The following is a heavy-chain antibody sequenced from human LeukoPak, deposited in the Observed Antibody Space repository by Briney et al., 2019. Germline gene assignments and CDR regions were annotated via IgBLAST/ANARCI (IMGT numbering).Heavy chain of an antibody. D-gene: IGHD3-22*01. Sequence: GSLRLSCAASGFTFSSYWKHWVRQAPGKGLVWVSRIKSDGTTNYADSVKGRFTISRDNAKNTLSLQMNSLRAEDTGVYYCARAPSEIGGYYPEYFRHWGQGTLVTVSS. CDR1: GFTFSSYW. V-gene: IGHV3-74*01. CDR3: ARAPSEIGGYYPEYFRH. CDR2: IKSDGTT. J-gene: IGHJ1*01.